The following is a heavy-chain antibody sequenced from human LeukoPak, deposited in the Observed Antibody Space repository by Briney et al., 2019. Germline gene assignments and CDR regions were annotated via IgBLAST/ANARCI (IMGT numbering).Heavy chain of an antibody. D-gene: IGHD6-19*01. Sequence: GGSLRLSCAASGFTSSNYGIHWVRQAPGKGLEWVAVISHDGSNEIYADSVKGRFTISRDSSKNTLYLQMNSLRAEDTAVYYCARLPLIAVAGIGYFDYWGQGTLVTVSS. V-gene: IGHV3-30*03. CDR2: ISHDGSNE. CDR3: ARLPLIAVAGIGYFDY. J-gene: IGHJ4*02. CDR1: GFTSSNYG.